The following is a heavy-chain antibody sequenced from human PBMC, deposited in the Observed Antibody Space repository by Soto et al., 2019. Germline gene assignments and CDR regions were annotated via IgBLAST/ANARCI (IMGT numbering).Heavy chain of an antibody. CDR2: ISGSDGKT. CDR3: VRWSYLDY. D-gene: IGHD3-3*01. J-gene: IGHJ4*02. CDR1: GFSFISYA. V-gene: IGHV3-23*01. Sequence: GGSRRRSCAASGFSFISYAMSWVRQAPGKGLEWVSTISGSDGKTFYADSVKGRFSISRDTSKNMLYLQMNNLRGDDTAVYYCVRWSYLDYWGQGTRVTVSS.